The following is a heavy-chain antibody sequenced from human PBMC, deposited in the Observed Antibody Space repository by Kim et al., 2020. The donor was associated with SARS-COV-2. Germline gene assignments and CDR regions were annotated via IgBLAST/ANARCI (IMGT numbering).Heavy chain of an antibody. CDR1: GFTFSSYS. CDR3: ARQTTRHIAAAGGIDY. J-gene: IGHJ4*02. CDR2: ISSSSSTI. V-gene: IGHV3-48*02. D-gene: IGHD6-13*01. Sequence: GGSLRLSCAASGFTFSSYSMNWVRQAPGKGLEWVSYISSSSSTIYYADSVKGRFTISRDNAKNSLYLQMNSLRDEDTAVYYCARQTTRHIAAAGGIDYWGQGTLVTVSS.